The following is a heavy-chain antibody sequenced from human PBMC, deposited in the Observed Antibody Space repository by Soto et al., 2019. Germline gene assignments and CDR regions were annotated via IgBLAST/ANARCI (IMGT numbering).Heavy chain of an antibody. CDR2: IYYSGST. V-gene: IGHV4-59*01. CDR3: ARESMPHLFDY. CDR1: GGSISSYY. Sequence: SETLSLTCTVSGGSISSYYWSWIRQPPGKGLEWIGYIYYSGSTNYNPSLKSRVTISVDTSKNHFSLKLSSVTAADTAVYYCARESMPHLFDYWGQGTLVTVSS. J-gene: IGHJ4*02. D-gene: IGHD2-2*01.